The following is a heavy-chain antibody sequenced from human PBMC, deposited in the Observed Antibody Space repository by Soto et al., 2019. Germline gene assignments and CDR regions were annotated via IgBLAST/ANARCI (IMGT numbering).Heavy chain of an antibody. CDR1: GGSFSGYY. V-gene: IGHV4-34*01. CDR2: INHSGST. CDR3: ARGGMSGYNWFDP. Sequence: QVQLQQWGAGLLKPSETLSLTCAVYGGSFSGYYWSWIRQPPGKGLEWSGEINHSGSTNYNPSLKSRVTISVDTSKNQFSLKLSSVTAADTAVYYCARGGMSGYNWFDPWGQGTLVTVSS. D-gene: IGHD6-13*01. J-gene: IGHJ5*02.